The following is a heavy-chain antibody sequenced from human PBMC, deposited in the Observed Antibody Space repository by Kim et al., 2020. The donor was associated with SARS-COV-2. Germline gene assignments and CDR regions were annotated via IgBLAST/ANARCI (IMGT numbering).Heavy chain of an antibody. D-gene: IGHD3-9*01. V-gene: IGHV4-39*01. CDR1: GGSISSSSYY. Sequence: SETLSLTCTVSGGSISSSSYYWGWIRQPPGKGLEWIGSIYYSGSTYYNPSLKSRVTISVDTSKNQFSLKLSSVTAADTAVYYCARHESYHTIYDILTGSAFDIWGQGTMVTVSS. CDR2: IYYSGST. CDR3: ARHESYHTIYDILTGSAFDI. J-gene: IGHJ3*02.